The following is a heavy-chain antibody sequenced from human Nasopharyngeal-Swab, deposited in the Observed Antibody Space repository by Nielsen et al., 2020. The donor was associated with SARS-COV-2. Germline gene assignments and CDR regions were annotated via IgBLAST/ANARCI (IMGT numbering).Heavy chain of an antibody. Sequence: GGSLRLSCAASGFAFTDYSMDWVRQAPGKGLEWVSYITSSSSTRYYADSVKGRFTVSRDSAKNSLYLQMSSLRDEDTAVYYCVREFEATGATYLDYWGLGTLVTVSS. J-gene: IGHJ4*02. V-gene: IGHV3-48*02. CDR1: GFAFTDYS. CDR2: ITSSSSTR. D-gene: IGHD1-26*01. CDR3: VREFEATGATYLDY.